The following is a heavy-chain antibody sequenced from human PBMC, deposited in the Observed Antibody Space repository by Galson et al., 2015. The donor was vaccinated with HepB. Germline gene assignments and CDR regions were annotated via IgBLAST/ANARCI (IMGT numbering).Heavy chain of an antibody. D-gene: IGHD1-26*01. V-gene: IGHV3-15*07. CDR1: GFSFNNAW. Sequence: SLRLSCAASGFSFNNAWMNWVRQAPGRGLEWVGRIKTKTDGGPTDYAAPVNGRFTISRDDSKNTLYLQMYSLKTVDTAVYYCTSRRPLVGASNFDNWGQGALVTVSS. CDR3: TSRRPLVGASNFDN. J-gene: IGHJ4*02. CDR2: IKTKTDGGPT.